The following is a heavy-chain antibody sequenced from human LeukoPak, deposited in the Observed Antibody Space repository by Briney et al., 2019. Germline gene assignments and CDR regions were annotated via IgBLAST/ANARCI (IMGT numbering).Heavy chain of an antibody. Sequence: GASVKVSCKVSGYTLTELSMHLVRQAPGKGLEWMGGFDPEDGETIYAQKFQGRVTMTEDTSTDTAYMELSSLRSEDTAVYYCATGRSSSWYGAREAFDYWGQGTLVTVSS. V-gene: IGHV1-24*01. D-gene: IGHD6-13*01. CDR2: FDPEDGET. CDR3: ATGRSSSWYGAREAFDY. J-gene: IGHJ4*02. CDR1: GYTLTELS.